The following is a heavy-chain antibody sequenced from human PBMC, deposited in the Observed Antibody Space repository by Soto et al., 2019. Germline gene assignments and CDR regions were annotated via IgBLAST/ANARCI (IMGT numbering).Heavy chain of an antibody. V-gene: IGHV3-21*01. D-gene: IGHD5-12*01. Sequence: GESLRLSCAASGFTFSSYSMNWVRQAPGKGLEWVSSISSSSSYIYYADSVKGRFTISRDNAKNSLYLQMNSLRAEDTAVYYCARDDSGYSGYNPWGQGTLVTVSS. CDR3: ARDDSGYSGYNP. J-gene: IGHJ5*02. CDR2: ISSSSSYI. CDR1: GFTFSSYS.